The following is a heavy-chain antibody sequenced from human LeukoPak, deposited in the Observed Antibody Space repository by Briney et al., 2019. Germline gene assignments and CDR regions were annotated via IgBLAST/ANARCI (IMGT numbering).Heavy chain of an antibody. D-gene: IGHD6-6*01. CDR2: ISAHGDTI. Sequence: PGGSLRLSCEASGFSFTDYYMGWIRQAPGKGLEWVSYISAHGDTIYYSDSVKGRFAISRDNAKNSLYLQMNSLRAEDTAVYYCARVGWGIAARLIDYWGQGTLVTVSS. J-gene: IGHJ4*02. CDR3: ARVGWGIAARLIDY. V-gene: IGHV3-11*04. CDR1: GFSFTDYY.